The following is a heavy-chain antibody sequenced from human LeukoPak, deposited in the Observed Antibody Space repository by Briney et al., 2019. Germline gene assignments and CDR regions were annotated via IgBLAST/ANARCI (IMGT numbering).Heavy chain of an antibody. Sequence: GRSLRLSCAASGFTFSNYAMQWVRQAPGKGLEWVATVSYDGTNKYYADSVKGRFTISRDNSKNTLYLQMNSLRAEDTAVYFCARGGDITIIVVVIPDVFDVWGQGTMVTVSS. J-gene: IGHJ3*01. CDR2: VSYDGTNK. CDR3: ARGGDITIIVVVIPDVFDV. D-gene: IGHD3-22*01. V-gene: IGHV3-30-3*01. CDR1: GFTFSNYA.